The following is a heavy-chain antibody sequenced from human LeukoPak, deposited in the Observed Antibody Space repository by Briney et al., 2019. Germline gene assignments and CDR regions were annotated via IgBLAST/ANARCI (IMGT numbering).Heavy chain of an antibody. J-gene: IGHJ4*02. CDR1: GYTFTSYY. D-gene: IGHD3-22*01. CDR3: AAPRDSSGYYYFDY. V-gene: IGHV1-46*01. Sequence: ASVKVSCKASGYTFTSYYMHWVRQAPGQGLEWMGIINPSGGSTSYAQKFQERVTITRDMSTSTAYMELSSLRSEDTAVYYCAAPRDSSGYYYFDYWGQGTLVTVSS. CDR2: INPSGGST.